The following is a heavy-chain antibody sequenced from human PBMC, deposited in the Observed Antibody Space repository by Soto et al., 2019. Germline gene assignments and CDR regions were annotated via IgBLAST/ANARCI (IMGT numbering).Heavy chain of an antibody. CDR1: GGSFSGYY. CDR2: INHSGST. J-gene: IGHJ6*02. V-gene: IGHV4-34*01. CDR3: ASRRITMVRGVPSYYYGMDV. Sequence: PSETLSLTSAVYGGSFSGYYWSWIRQPPGKGLDWIGEINHSGSTNYNPSLKSRVTISVDTSKNQFSLKLSSVTAADTAVYYCASRRITMVRGVPSYYYGMDVWGQGTTVTVSS. D-gene: IGHD3-10*01.